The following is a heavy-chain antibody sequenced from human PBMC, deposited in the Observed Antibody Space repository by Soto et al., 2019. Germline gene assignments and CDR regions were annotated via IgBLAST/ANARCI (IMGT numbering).Heavy chain of an antibody. J-gene: IGHJ3*02. V-gene: IGHV3-30-3*01. CDR3: AREAEAFDI. Sequence: GGSLRLSCAASGFTFRNYAVHWVRQAPGKGLEWVAIISYDGSNKYYTDSVKGRFTISRDNSKNTLYLQMNSLRSEDTAFYYCAREAEAFDIWGQGTMVTVSS. CDR2: ISYDGSNK. CDR1: GFTFRNYA.